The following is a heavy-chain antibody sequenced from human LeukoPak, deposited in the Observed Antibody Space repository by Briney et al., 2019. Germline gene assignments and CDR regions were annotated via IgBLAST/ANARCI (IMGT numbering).Heavy chain of an antibody. CDR3: ARIMRVDYGTYYFDY. D-gene: IGHD4/OR15-4a*01. CDR1: GFTFSDHY. Sequence: GGSLRLSCAASGFTFSDHYIDWVRQAPGKGLEWVGRARNRGNGYTTQYAASVKGRFTFSRDDSENTVYLQMNSLKTEDTAVYFCARIMRVDYGTYYFDYWGQGTLVAVSS. V-gene: IGHV3-72*01. J-gene: IGHJ4*02. CDR2: ARNRGNGYTT.